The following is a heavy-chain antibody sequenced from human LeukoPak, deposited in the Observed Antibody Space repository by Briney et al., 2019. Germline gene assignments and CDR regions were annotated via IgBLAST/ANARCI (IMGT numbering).Heavy chain of an antibody. V-gene: IGHV4-59*08. CDR3: ASHRTSGSYYRHIDV. CDR1: GGSISSYY. CDR2: IYYSGST. Sequence: SETLSLTCTVSGGSISSYYWSWIRQPPGKGLEWIGYIYYSGSTNYNPSLKSRVTISVDTSKNQFSLKLSSVTAADSAVYYCASHRTSGSYYRHIDVWGKGTTVTVSS. D-gene: IGHD1-26*01. J-gene: IGHJ6*03.